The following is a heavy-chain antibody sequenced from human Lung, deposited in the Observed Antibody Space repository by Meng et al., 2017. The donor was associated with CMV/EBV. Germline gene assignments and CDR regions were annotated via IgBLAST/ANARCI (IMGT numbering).Heavy chain of an antibody. Sequence: VQPVQSGAGVKKPGASVKVSCKASGYTFTSYGLSWVRQAPGQGLEWMGWISTNTGTPTYTQGFTGRFVFSLDTSVSTAYLQISSLKAEDTAVYYCARGGNFDPWGQGTLVTVSS. CDR2: ISTNTGTP. CDR3: ARGGNFDP. V-gene: IGHV7-4-1*02. D-gene: IGHD2/OR15-2a*01. CDR1: GYTFTSYG. J-gene: IGHJ5*02.